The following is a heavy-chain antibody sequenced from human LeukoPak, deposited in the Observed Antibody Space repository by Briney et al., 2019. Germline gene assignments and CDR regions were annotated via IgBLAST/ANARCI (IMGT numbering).Heavy chain of an antibody. CDR3: ATDSDSGSPHGAFDI. Sequence: PGGSLRLSCAASGFIVSSNYMSWVRQAPGKGLEWVSVIYSGGTTYYADSVKGRFTISRDNSKNTLYLQMNSLRAEDTAVYYCATDSDSGSPHGAFDIWGQGTMVTVSS. CDR2: IYSGGTT. D-gene: IGHD1-26*01. V-gene: IGHV3-53*01. CDR1: GFIVSSNY. J-gene: IGHJ3*02.